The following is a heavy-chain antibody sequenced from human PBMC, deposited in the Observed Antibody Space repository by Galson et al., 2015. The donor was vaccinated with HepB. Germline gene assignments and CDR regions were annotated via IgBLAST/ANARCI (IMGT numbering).Heavy chain of an antibody. CDR2: INPSGGST. D-gene: IGHD2-2*01. CDR1: GYTFTSYY. Sequence: SCKASGYTFTSYYMHWVRQAPGQGLEWMGIINPSGGSTSYAQKFQGRVTMTRDTSTSTVYMELSSLRSEDTAVYYCARNPPDIVVVPAAPYYYYMDVWGKGTTVTVSS. V-gene: IGHV1-46*01. J-gene: IGHJ6*03. CDR3: ARNPPDIVVVPAAPYYYYMDV.